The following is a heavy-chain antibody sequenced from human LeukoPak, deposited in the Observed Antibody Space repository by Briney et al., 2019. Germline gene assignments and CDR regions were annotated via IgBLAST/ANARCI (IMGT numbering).Heavy chain of an antibody. CDR3: ANLWFGDPLNYYYYGMDV. CDR1: GFTFSSYA. CDR2: ISGGGGST. V-gene: IGHV3-23*01. D-gene: IGHD3-10*01. J-gene: IGHJ6*02. Sequence: GGSLRPSCAASGFTFSSYAMSWVRQAPGKGLEWVSVISGGGGSTYYADSVKGRFTISRDNSKNTLYLQMNSLRAEDTAVYYCANLWFGDPLNYYYYGMDVWGQGTTVTVSS.